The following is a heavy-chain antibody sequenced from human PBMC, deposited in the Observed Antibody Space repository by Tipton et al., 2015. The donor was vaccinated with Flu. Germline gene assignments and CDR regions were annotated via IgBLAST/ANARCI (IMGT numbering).Heavy chain of an antibody. V-gene: IGHV4-61*01. D-gene: IGHD3-3*01. J-gene: IGHJ5*01. CDR2: LYYSGST. CDR3: ASVPAYEGWFVS. CDR1: GGSVSSVSYY. Sequence: TLSLTCTVSGGSVSSVSYYWSWVRQSPGKGLEWIGYLYYSGSTKYNPSLKSRVTISGDTSKNQFSLNLTSVTAADTAVYYCASVPAYEGWFVSWGQGTLVTVSS.